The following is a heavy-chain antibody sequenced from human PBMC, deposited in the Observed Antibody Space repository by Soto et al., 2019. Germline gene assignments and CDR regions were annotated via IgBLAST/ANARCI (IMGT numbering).Heavy chain of an antibody. CDR2: ISYSGAT. Sequence: QVQLQESGPGLVKPSETLSLTCSVSGGSVSGDKNYWSWIRQSPGKGLEWIGFISYSGATIDTPSLKSRLTISVDRSKNQFSLRLSSVTASDTALYYCATSPRFAFDFWGQGTTVIVSS. D-gene: IGHD3-16*01. J-gene: IGHJ3*01. CDR1: GGSVSGDKNY. V-gene: IGHV4-61*01. CDR3: ATSPRFAFDF.